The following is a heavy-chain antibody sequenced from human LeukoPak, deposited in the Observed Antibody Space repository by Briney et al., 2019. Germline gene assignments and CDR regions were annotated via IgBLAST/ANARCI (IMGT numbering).Heavy chain of an antibody. Sequence: SETLSLTCTVSRGSITPHYWSWIRQPAGKGLEWIGYISDIGRTNYNPSLKSRVTISVDTSKNQFSLKLTSVTAADTAVYYCARNQLGSGWHSSAYWGQGTLVTVSS. CDR2: ISDIGRT. V-gene: IGHV4-59*11. CDR3: ARNQLGSGWHSSAY. CDR1: RGSITPHY. J-gene: IGHJ4*02. D-gene: IGHD6-19*01.